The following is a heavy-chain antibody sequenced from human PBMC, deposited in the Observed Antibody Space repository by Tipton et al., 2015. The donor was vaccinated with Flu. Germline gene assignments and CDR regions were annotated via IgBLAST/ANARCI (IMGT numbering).Heavy chain of an antibody. J-gene: IGHJ5*02. CDR2: IKNDGTDK. Sequence: QLVQSGGGLVQPGGSLRLSCAASGFTFTGYWMSWVRQAPGKGLECVAKIKNDGTDKYYVDSMKGRFSISRDNAKKSVYLQMNSLMAEDTAIYYCVRGSGWLDPWGQGSRVTVSS. CDR1: GFTFTGYW. V-gene: IGHV3-7*01. CDR3: VRGSGWLDP.